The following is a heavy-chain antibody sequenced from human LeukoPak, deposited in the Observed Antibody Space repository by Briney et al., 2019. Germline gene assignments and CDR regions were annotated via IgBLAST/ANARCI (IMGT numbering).Heavy chain of an antibody. CDR1: GFTVSSNY. Sequence: GGSLRLSCAASGFTVSSNYMSWVRQALGKGLEWVSVIYSGGNTYYADSVKGRFTISRDTSKNTLYLQMDSLRAEDTAVYYCATSRSRIIDYWGQGTLVTVSS. V-gene: IGHV3-66*01. CDR2: IYSGGNT. D-gene: IGHD2-2*01. J-gene: IGHJ4*02. CDR3: ATSRSRIIDY.